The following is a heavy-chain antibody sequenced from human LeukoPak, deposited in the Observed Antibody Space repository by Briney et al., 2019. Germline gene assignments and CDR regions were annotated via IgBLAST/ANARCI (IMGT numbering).Heavy chain of an antibody. Sequence: PSETLSPTCAVYGGSFSGYYWSWIRQPPGKGLEWIGEINHSGSTNYNPSLKSRVTISVDTSKNQFSLKLSSVTAADTAVYYCARGRGWLPTDYWGQGTLVTVSS. CDR1: GGSFSGYY. J-gene: IGHJ4*02. V-gene: IGHV4-34*01. CDR2: INHSGST. CDR3: ARGRGWLPTDY. D-gene: IGHD5-24*01.